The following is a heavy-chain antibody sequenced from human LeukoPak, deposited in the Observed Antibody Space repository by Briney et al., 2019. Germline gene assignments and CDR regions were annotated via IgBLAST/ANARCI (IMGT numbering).Heavy chain of an antibody. CDR1: GGSISSYY. CDR3: ARQPPPWLGNFDY. J-gene: IGHJ4*02. V-gene: IGHV4-59*08. D-gene: IGHD6-19*01. CDR2: IYYSGST. Sequence: PSETLSLTCTVSGGSISSYYWSWIRQPPGKGLEWIGYIYYSGSTNYNPSLKSRVTISVDTSKNQFSLKLSSVTAADTAVYYCARQPPPWLGNFDYWGQGTLVTVSS.